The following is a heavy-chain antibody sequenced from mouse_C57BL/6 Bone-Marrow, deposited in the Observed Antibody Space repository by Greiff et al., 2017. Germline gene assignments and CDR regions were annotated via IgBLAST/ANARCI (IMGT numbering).Heavy chain of an antibody. J-gene: IGHJ2*01. CDR3: ARGYYSNY. CDR2: IDPSDSYT. CDR1: GYTFTSYW. D-gene: IGHD2-5*01. V-gene: IGHV1-69*01. Sequence: VQLQQPGAELVMPGASVKLSCKASGYTFTSYWMHWVKQRPGQGLEWIGEIDPSDSYTNYNQKFKGQSTLTVDKSSSTAYMQLSSLTSEDSAVYYCARGYYSNYWGQGTTLTVSS.